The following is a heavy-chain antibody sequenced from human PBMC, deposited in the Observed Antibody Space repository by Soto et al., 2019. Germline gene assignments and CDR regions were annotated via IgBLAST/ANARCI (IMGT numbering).Heavy chain of an antibody. CDR2: LSADNSNR. D-gene: IGHD2-2*01. J-gene: IGHJ4*02. V-gene: IGHV1-18*01. CDR1: GYTFASHG. Sequence: QVQLVQSGAEVKKPGASVKVSCKGSGYTFASHGISWVRQAPGQGLEWMGWLSADNSNRNYAEKFQGRVTMTTDTSTSTAYLEMRSLRSDDTAVYYCARDAWQQCPGDYWGQGTLVTVSS. CDR3: ARDAWQQCPGDY.